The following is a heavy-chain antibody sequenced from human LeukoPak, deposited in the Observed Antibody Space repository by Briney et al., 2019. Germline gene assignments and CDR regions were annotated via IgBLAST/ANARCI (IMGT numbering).Heavy chain of an antibody. Sequence: KPSETLSLTCTVCGGSISSYYWSWVRQPPGKGLEWVGYIYYRGSTNYNPSLKSRVTISVDTSKNQFSLKLSSVTAADTAVYYCARATYCSGGSCYPLNWFDPWGQGTLVTVSS. V-gene: IGHV4-59*01. CDR3: ARATYCSGGSCYPLNWFDP. CDR2: IYYRGST. D-gene: IGHD2-15*01. CDR1: GGSISSYY. J-gene: IGHJ5*02.